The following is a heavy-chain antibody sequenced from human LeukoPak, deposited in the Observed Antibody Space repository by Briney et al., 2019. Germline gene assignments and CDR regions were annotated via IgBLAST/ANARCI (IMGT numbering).Heavy chain of an antibody. CDR3: ARGSDFWSGYYTPFDY. CDR1: GGSISSGGYY. CDR2: IYYSGST. D-gene: IGHD3-3*01. V-gene: IGHV4-31*03. Sequence: SETLSLTCTVSGGSISSGGYYWSWIRQHPGKGLEWIGYIYYSGSTYYNPSLKSRVTISVDTSKNQFSLKLSSVIAADTAVYYCARGSDFWSGYYTPFDYWGQGTLVTVSS. J-gene: IGHJ4*02.